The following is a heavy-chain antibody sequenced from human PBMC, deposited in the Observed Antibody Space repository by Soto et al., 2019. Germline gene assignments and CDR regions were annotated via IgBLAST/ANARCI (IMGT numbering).Heavy chain of an antibody. J-gene: IGHJ5*02. CDR1: GYSVASNSAA. Sequence: SHALSLTCDISGYSVASNSAAWNLIRQSPSRGLEWLGRTYYRSKWYNDYAVSVRGRITINPDTSKNQFSLQLKSVTPDDTAVYYCARGRAAGRADWLDPWGQGTQVTVS. CDR3: ARGRAAGRADWLDP. D-gene: IGHD6-13*01. V-gene: IGHV6-1*01. CDR2: TYYRSKWYN.